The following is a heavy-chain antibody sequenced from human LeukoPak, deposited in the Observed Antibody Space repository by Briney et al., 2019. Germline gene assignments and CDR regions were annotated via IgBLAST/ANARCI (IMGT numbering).Heavy chain of an antibody. CDR3: ARAFYSNSWYHKEDFCDY. J-gene: IGHJ4*02. CDR2: IYYSGST. V-gene: IGHV4-39*07. Sequence: TPSETLSLTCTVSGGSIGSSSDYWGWIRQPPGKELEWIGSIYYSGSTYYSPSLKSRVTISVDTSKNQFSLKLSSLTAADTAVYYCARAFYSNSWYHKEDFCDYWGQGTLVTVSS. D-gene: IGHD6-13*01. CDR1: GGSIGSSSDY.